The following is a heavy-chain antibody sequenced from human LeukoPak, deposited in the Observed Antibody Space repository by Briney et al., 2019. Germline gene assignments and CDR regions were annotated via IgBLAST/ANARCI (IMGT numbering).Heavy chain of an antibody. D-gene: IGHD1-20*01. Sequence: ASVRVSCKASGYTFSSYGITWVRQAPGQGLEWMGWISAYNDNTNYAQNLQGRVTMTTDTSTSTAYMELRSLRAEDTAVYYCATGITGTKRVGYFDYWGQGTLVTVSS. CDR2: ISAYNDNT. J-gene: IGHJ4*02. CDR3: ATGITGTKRVGYFDY. V-gene: IGHV1-18*01. CDR1: GYTFSSYG.